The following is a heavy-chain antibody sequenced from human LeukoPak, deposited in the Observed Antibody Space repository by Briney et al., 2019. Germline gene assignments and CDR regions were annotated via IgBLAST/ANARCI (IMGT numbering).Heavy chain of an antibody. J-gene: IGHJ5*02. D-gene: IGHD3-22*01. Sequence: GGSLRLSCAASGLTFNNAWLTWVRQAPGKGLEWVAVISYDGSNKYYADSVKGRFTISRDNSENTLYLQMSSLSAADTAIYYCAKQLYSNGYRWFDPWGQGALVTVSS. CDR1: GLTFNNAW. CDR2: ISYDGSNK. V-gene: IGHV3-30*18. CDR3: AKQLYSNGYRWFDP.